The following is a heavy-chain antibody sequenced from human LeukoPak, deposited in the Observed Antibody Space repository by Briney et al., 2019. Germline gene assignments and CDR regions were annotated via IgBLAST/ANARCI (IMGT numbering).Heavy chain of an antibody. CDR1: GGSFSGYY. J-gene: IGHJ4*02. CDR2: INHSGST. CDR3: ARPLTGYYKPPFY. D-gene: IGHD3-9*01. V-gene: IGHV4-34*01. Sequence: PSETLSLTCAVYGGSFSGYYWSWIRQPPGKGLEWIGEINHSGSTNYNPSLKSRVTISVDTSKNQFSLKLSSVTAADTAVYYCARPLTGYYKPPFYWGQGTLVTVSS.